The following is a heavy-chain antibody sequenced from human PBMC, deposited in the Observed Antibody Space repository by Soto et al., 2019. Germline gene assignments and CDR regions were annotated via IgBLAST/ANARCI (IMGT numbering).Heavy chain of an antibody. D-gene: IGHD1-7*01. CDR1: GYTFTTSG. Sequence: QLVQSGAEVKKPGAPVKVSCKASGYTFTTSGFNWVRQAPGQGLEWMGWISAKSGNTNYAQKLQGRVTMTTDTSTSTVYMELKSLTSDDTAIYYCTRAGASDWNYVSTSSWGQGTLVTVSS. CDR2: ISAKSGNT. CDR3: TRAGASDWNYVSTSS. J-gene: IGHJ4*02. V-gene: IGHV1-18*04.